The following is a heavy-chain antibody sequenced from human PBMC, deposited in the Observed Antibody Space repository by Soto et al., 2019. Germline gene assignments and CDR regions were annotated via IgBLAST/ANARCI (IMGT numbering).Heavy chain of an antibody. CDR2: ISYDGSNK. V-gene: IGHV3-30*18. J-gene: IGHJ4*02. Sequence: GGSLRLSCAASGFTFSSYGMHWVRQAPGKGLEWVAVISYDGSNKYYADSVKGRFTISRDNSKNTLYLQMNSLRAEDTAVYYCAKAGLPLIVGATFFDYWCQGTLVTVSS. CDR1: GFTFSSYG. CDR3: AKAGLPLIVGATFFDY. D-gene: IGHD1-26*01.